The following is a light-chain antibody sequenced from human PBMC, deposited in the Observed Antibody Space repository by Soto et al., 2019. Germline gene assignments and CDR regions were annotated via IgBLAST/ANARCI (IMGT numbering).Light chain of an antibody. CDR1: QSVSSI. V-gene: IGKV3-15*01. CDR3: QQYNKWPPYT. CDR2: GAS. J-gene: IGKJ2*01. Sequence: EIVMTQSPANLSVSPGERATLSCRASQSVSSILAWYQQKPGQGPRLLIYGASTRATSIPARFSGSGSGTEFTLTINSLQYEDFAVYYCQQYNKWPPYTFGQGTKLEIK.